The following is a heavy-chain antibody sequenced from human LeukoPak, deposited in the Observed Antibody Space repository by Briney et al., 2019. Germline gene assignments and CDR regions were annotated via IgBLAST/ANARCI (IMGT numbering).Heavy chain of an antibody. Sequence: SETLSLTCAVSGGSISSTNWWSWVRQPPGKGLEWIGYIYYSGSTNYNPSLKSRVTISVDTSKNQFSLKLSSVTAADTAVYYCASAEMATTSFDYWGQGTLVTVSS. J-gene: IGHJ4*02. V-gene: IGHV4-4*02. CDR3: ASAEMATTSFDY. D-gene: IGHD5-24*01. CDR1: GGSISSTNW. CDR2: IYYSGST.